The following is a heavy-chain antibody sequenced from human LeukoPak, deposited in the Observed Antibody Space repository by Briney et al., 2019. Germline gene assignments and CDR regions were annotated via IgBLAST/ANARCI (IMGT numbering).Heavy chain of an antibody. J-gene: IGHJ4*02. V-gene: IGHV7-4-1*02. CDR2: INTNTGSP. CDR1: GYTFTTHA. D-gene: IGHD2-2*01. CDR3: ARAVGYCRTTTCYPAY. Sequence: ASVNVSCKASGYTFTTHAIIWVRQAPGQGLEWMGWINTNTGSPTYAQGFTGRFVFSLDTSVNTAYLQISSLKAEDTAVYYCARAVGYCRTTTCYPAYWGQGTLVTVSS.